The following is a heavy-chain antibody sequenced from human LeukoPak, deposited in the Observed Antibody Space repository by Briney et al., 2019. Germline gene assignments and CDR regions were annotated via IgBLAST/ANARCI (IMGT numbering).Heavy chain of an antibody. CDR2: IYTSGST. V-gene: IGHV4-4*07. D-gene: IGHD1-26*01. Sequence: SETLSLTCTVSGGSISSYYCSWIRQPAGKGLEWIGRIYTSGSTNYNPSLKSRVTMSVGTSKNQFSLKLSSVTAADTAVYYCARDLRTRVGALALYYWGQGTLVTVSS. CDR1: GGSISSYY. CDR3: ARDLRTRVGALALYY. J-gene: IGHJ4*02.